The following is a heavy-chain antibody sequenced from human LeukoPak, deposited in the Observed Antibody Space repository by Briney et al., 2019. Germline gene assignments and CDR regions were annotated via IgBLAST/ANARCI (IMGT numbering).Heavy chain of an antibody. Sequence: SETLSLTCAVYGGSFSNYYWTWIRQPPGKGLEWIGEINHSGSTNYNPSLKSRVTISVDTSKNQFSLKLSSVTAADTAVYYCATDRGGSSSWIDYWGQGTLVTVSS. CDR1: GGSFSNYY. J-gene: IGHJ4*02. CDR2: INHSGST. CDR3: ATDRGGSSSWIDY. V-gene: IGHV4-34*01. D-gene: IGHD6-13*01.